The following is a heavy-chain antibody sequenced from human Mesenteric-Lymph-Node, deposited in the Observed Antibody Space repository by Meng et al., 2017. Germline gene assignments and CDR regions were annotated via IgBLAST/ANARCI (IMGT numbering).Heavy chain of an antibody. CDR1: GGTFSSYA. CDR2: IIPIFGTA. Sequence: QVQLVQSVAAVKKPGSSVKVSCKASGGTFSSYAISWVRQAPGQGLEWMGGIIPIFGTANYAQKFQGRVTITADKSTSTAYMELSSLRSEDTAVYYCARGRVAVAGNWFDPWGQGTLVTASS. J-gene: IGHJ5*02. CDR3: ARGRVAVAGNWFDP. V-gene: IGHV1-69*06. D-gene: IGHD6-19*01.